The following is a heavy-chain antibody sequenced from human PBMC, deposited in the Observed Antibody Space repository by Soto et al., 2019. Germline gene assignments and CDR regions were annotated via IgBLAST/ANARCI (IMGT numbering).Heavy chain of an antibody. CDR2: IKQDGSEK. J-gene: IGHJ4*02. Sequence: LRLSCAASGFTFSSYWMSWVRQAPGKGLEWVANIKQDGSEKYYVDSVKGRFTISRDNAKNSLYLQMNSLRAEDTAVYYCARDEPTLPHYYDSSGFDYWGQGTLVTVSS. V-gene: IGHV3-7*03. D-gene: IGHD3-22*01. CDR3: ARDEPTLPHYYDSSGFDY. CDR1: GFTFSSYW.